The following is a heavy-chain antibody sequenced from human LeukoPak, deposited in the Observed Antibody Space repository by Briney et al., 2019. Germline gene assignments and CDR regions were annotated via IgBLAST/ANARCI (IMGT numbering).Heavy chain of an antibody. CDR3: ARGHPTYYDFWSGYYTLDLGNWFDP. D-gene: IGHD3-3*01. J-gene: IGHJ5*02. Sequence: PSETLSLTCTVSGGSISSSSYYWGWIRQPPGKGLEWIGSIYYSGSTYYNPSLKSRVTISVDTSKNQFSLKLSSVTAADTAVYYCARGHPTYYDFWSGYYTLDLGNWFDPWGQGTLVTVSS. CDR1: GGSISSSSYY. V-gene: IGHV4-39*07. CDR2: IYYSGST.